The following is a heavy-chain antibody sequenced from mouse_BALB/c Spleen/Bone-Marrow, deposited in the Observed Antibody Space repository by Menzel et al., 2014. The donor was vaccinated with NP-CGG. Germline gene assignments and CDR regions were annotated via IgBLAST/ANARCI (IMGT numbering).Heavy chain of an antibody. J-gene: IGHJ3*01. CDR2: IDPYDSET. D-gene: IGHD2-4*01. CDR1: GHTFTSYW. V-gene: IGHV1-52*01. Sequence: QVQLQQSGAELVRPGASVKLSRKASGHTFTSYWMNWVKQRPEQGLEWIGRIDPYDSETHYNQKFKDKAILTVDKSSSTAYMQLSSLTSKDSAVYYCARGRDYDVFSYWGQGTLVTVSA. CDR3: ARGRDYDVFSY.